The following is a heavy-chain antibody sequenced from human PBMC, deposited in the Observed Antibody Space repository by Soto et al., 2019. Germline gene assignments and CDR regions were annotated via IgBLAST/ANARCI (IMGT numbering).Heavy chain of an antibody. CDR1: GGSFSGYY. Sequence: QVQLQQWGAGLLKPSETLSLTCAVYGGSFSGYYWSWIRQPPGKGLEWIGEINHSGSNNYNPSLKSRVTISVDTSKNQFSLKLSSVTAADTAVYYCARVTSSSWYARYWYFDLWGRGTLVTVSS. CDR3: ARVTSSSWYARYWYFDL. CDR2: INHSGSN. V-gene: IGHV4-34*01. D-gene: IGHD6-13*01. J-gene: IGHJ2*01.